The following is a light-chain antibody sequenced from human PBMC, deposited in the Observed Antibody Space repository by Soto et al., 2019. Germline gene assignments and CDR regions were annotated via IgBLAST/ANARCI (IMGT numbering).Light chain of an antibody. CDR3: QESYNSRQT. CDR2: AES. J-gene: IGKJ1*01. CDR1: NTIMTY. Sequence: IQLTLSPCSXCDHSRYEVPVACRESNTIMTYLNWYKMKKGKKXRXXXYAESSLKSGVHSRLRGSGSGNDFTINIKRMQPADFATYSCQESYNSRQTFGDGTQVDI. V-gene: IGKV1-39*01.